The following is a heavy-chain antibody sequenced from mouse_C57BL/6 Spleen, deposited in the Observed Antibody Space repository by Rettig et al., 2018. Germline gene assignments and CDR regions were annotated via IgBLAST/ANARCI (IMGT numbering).Heavy chain of an antibody. J-gene: IGHJ1*03. CDR3: ARGGDYSRSYWYFDV. CDR2: INPNNGGT. Sequence: EVQLQQSGPELVKPGTSVKIPCKASGYTFTDYNMDWVKQSHGKRLEWPGYINPNNGGTIYNQKFKGKATLTVDKSSSTAYMELRSLTSEDTAVYYCARGGDYSRSYWYFDVWGTGTTVTVSS. V-gene: IGHV1-18*01. CDR1: GYTFTDYN. D-gene: IGHD2-5*01.